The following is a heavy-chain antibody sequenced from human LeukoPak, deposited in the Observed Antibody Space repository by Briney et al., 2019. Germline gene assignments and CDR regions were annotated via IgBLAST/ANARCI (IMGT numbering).Heavy chain of an antibody. CDR2: SIPIFGTA. CDR1: GGTFSSYA. D-gene: IGHD6-13*01. CDR3: AAAPAAGPGYFDY. J-gene: IGHJ4*02. V-gene: IGHV1-69*05. Sequence: ASVKVSCKASGGTFSSYAISWVRQARGQGREWVGGSIPIFGTANYGQKFQGRVTITTDESTSTAYMELSSLRSEDTAVYYCAAAPAAGPGYFDYWGQGTLVTVSS.